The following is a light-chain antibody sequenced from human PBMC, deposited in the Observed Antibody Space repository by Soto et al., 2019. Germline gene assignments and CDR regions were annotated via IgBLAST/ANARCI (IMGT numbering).Light chain of an antibody. CDR3: MQALETPLT. Sequence: DIVLTQSPLSLPVTPVDPASISFRSSQSLLHSNGFYYLEWYLQKPGQSPQLLFYLTSVRASGVPHRFSGSGSGTDFTLYISRVEAEDVGVYYCMQALETPLTFGQGTRLE. J-gene: IGKJ5*01. CDR1: QSLLHSNGFYY. CDR2: LTS. V-gene: IGKV2-28*01.